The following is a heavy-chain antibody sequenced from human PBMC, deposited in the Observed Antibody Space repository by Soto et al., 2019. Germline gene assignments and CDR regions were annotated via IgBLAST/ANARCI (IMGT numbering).Heavy chain of an antibody. V-gene: IGHV3-23*01. CDR1: GFSFSTYA. J-gene: IGHJ4*02. CDR2: ISGSGGGT. Sequence: EVQLLESGGGLVQPGGSLRLSCAASGFSFSTYAMTWVRQAPGKGLEWVSAISGSGGGTYYADSVRGRFTISRDNSKNTLYLQMNNLRAEDTAVYYCAKETLGVWFEESLSSGGFDYWGQGTLVTVSS. CDR3: AKETLGVWFEESLSSGGFDY. D-gene: IGHD3-10*01.